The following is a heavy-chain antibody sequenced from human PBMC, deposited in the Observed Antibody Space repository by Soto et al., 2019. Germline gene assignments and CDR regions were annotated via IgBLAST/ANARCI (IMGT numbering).Heavy chain of an antibody. J-gene: IGHJ5*02. D-gene: IGHD6-13*01. CDR1: GFTFSSYG. CDR2: ISYDGSNK. Sequence: QVQLVESGGGVVQPGRSLRLSCAASGFTFSSYGMHWVRQAPGKGLEWVAVISYDGSNKYYADSVKGRFTISRDNSKNTLYLQMNSLRAEDTAVYYCAKERRIAAAGTFHPWGQGTLVTVSS. V-gene: IGHV3-30*18. CDR3: AKERRIAAAGTFHP.